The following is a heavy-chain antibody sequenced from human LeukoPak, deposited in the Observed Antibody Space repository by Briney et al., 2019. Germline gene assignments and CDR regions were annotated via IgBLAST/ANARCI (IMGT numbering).Heavy chain of an antibody. D-gene: IGHD3-22*01. J-gene: IGHJ4*02. V-gene: IGHV3-23*01. Sequence: QAGGSLRLSCAASGFTFSRYGMSWVRQAPGKGPEWVSAISGTGGIKYYADSVKDRFTISRDNSKKTMYLQMNSLRAEDTAVYYCAKLNYYSSSSFLFDYWGQGTLVTVSS. CDR2: ISGTGGIK. CDR1: GFTFSRYG. CDR3: AKLNYYSSSSFLFDY.